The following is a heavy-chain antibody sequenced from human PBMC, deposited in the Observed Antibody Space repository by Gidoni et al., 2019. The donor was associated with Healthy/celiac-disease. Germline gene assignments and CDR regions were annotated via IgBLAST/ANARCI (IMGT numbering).Heavy chain of an antibody. CDR1: GGTFSSYA. J-gene: IGHJ4*02. CDR3: ARAPSREVRGVSAPNY. Sequence: QVQLVQSGAEVKKPGSSVKVSCKASGGTFSSYAISWVRQAPGQGLEWMGRIIPILGIANYAQKFQGRVTITADKSTSTAYMELSSLRSEDTAVYYCARAPSREVRGVSAPNYWGQGTLVTVSS. D-gene: IGHD3-10*01. V-gene: IGHV1-69*04. CDR2: IIPILGIA.